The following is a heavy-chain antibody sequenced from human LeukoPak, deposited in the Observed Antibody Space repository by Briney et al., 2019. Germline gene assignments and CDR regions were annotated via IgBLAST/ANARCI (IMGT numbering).Heavy chain of an antibody. J-gene: IGHJ3*02. V-gene: IGHV1-2*02. D-gene: IGHD1-26*01. CDR1: GYTFTGYY. Sequence: ASVKVSCKASGYTFTGYYVHWVRQAPGQGLEWIGWINPNSGDTNYAQKFQGRVTMTRDTSISTAYMELSRLRSDDTAVYYCARDREGSSVAFDIWGQGTMVTVSS. CDR2: INPNSGDT. CDR3: ARDREGSSVAFDI.